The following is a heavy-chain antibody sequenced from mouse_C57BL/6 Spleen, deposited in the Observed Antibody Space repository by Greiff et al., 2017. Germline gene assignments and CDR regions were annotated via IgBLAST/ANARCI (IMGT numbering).Heavy chain of an antibody. Sequence: VKLVESGPGLVAPSQSLSITCTVSGFSLTSYCVDWVRQTPGQGLEWLGVIWGGGSTNYNSALMSRLSISKDNSKSQVVLKMNSLQTDDTAMYYCAKTGTNYAMDYWGQGTSVTVSS. V-gene: IGHV2-9*01. D-gene: IGHD4-1*01. CDR2: IWGGGST. J-gene: IGHJ4*01. CDR1: GFSLTSYC. CDR3: AKTGTNYAMDY.